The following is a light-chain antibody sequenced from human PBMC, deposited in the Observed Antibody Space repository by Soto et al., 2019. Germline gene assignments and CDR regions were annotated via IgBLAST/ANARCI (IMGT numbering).Light chain of an antibody. V-gene: IGLV2-18*01. CDR1: STDFVSYNR. J-gene: IGLJ1*01. CDR3: SLYTSENAYV. Sequence: QSVLTQPPSVSGSPGQSVTISCTGTSTDFVSYNRVSWYQQPPGTAPKLMIYEVSKRPSGVPDRFSGSKSGNTASLTISGLQAADEADYYCSLYTSENAYVFGNGTKLTVL. CDR2: EVS.